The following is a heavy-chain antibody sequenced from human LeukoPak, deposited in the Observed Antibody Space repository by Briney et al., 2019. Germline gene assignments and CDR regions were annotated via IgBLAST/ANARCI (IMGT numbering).Heavy chain of an antibody. CDR3: ARDHLIENYGGKLFDY. J-gene: IGHJ4*02. CDR1: GYTFTSYY. V-gene: IGHV1-46*01. Sequence: ASVKVSCKASGYTFTSYYMHWVRQAPGQGLEWMGIINPSGGSTSYAQKFQGRVTMTRDMSTSTVYMELSSLRSEDTAVYYCARDHLIENYGGKLFDYWGQGTLVTVSS. CDR2: INPSGGST. D-gene: IGHD4-23*01.